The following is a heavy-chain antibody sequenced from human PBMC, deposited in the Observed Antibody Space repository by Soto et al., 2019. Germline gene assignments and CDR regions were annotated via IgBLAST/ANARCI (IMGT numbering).Heavy chain of an antibody. CDR2: FDPEEGET. Sequence: ASVKVSCKVSGYTLTELSMHWVRQAPGKGLEWMGGFDPEEGETIYAQKFQGRVTMTEDTSTDTAYMELSSLRSEDTAVYYCATPTGRYYDSSGYYGPAAFDIWGQGTMVTVSS. D-gene: IGHD3-22*01. V-gene: IGHV1-24*01. CDR3: ATPTGRYYDSSGYYGPAAFDI. CDR1: GYTLTELS. J-gene: IGHJ3*02.